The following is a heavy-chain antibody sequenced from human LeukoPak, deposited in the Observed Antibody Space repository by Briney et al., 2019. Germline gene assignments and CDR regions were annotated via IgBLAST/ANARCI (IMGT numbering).Heavy chain of an antibody. J-gene: IGHJ4*02. Sequence: GSLRLSCAASGFTFTTYAMSWVRQPPGKGLEWIGSICSSGSAYYNPSLKSRVTTSIDTSKNQFSLRLTSVTAADTAFYYCARLWSTSCRGGSCPHQPNSWGQGTLVTVSS. CDR1: GFTFTTYA. CDR2: ICSSGSA. CDR3: ARLWSTSCRGGSCPHQPNS. V-gene: IGHV4-39*01. D-gene: IGHD2-15*01.